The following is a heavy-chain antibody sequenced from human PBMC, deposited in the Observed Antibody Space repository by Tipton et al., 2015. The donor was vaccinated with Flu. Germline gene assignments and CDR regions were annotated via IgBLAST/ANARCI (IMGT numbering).Heavy chain of an antibody. CDR2: IYNSEYT. CDR1: GGSIGNFY. CDR3: ARDPSLGMPDYFDY. J-gene: IGHJ4*02. V-gene: IGHV4-59*12. D-gene: IGHD2-2*01. Sequence: TLSLTCTVSGGSIGNFYWNWIRQPPGKGLEWIGYIYNSEYTKYNPYLKSRVTISVDTSKKQFSLQLRSVTAADTAVYYCARDPSLGMPDYFDYWGQGTLVTASS.